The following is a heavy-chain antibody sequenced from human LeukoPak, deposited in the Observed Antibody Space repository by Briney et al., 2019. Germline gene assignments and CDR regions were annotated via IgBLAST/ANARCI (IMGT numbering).Heavy chain of an antibody. CDR3: ARHLRSGYDCADFSVA. CDR2: IYYGESA. Sequence: SETLSLTCTVSGGSISSRNSYWGCIRQPPGKGLEWIGSIYYGESASYNSSLQSLFTISEDTSKNQFSLRLSSVTAADTAVYYCARHLRSGYDCADFSVAWRQGTMVTVSS. CDR1: GGSISSRNSY. V-gene: IGHV4-39*01. J-gene: IGHJ5*02. D-gene: IGHD3-22*01.